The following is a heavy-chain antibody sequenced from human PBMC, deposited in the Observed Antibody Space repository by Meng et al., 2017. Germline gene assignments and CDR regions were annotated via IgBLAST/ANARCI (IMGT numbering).Heavy chain of an antibody. CDR2: VNPINGKT. Sequence: QVEWVQFGAEVKKPGASVEVSCKPSGYLFTSYDNNWIRQAPGQGLEWMGWVNPINGKTGYAQKFQGRLTMTRDTSIRTAYMELSRLKSEDTAIYYCARGGDYSSWDYWGQGTLVTVS. CDR1: GYLFTSYD. D-gene: IGHD4-11*01. CDR3: ARGGDYSSWDY. J-gene: IGHJ4*02. V-gene: IGHV1-8*01.